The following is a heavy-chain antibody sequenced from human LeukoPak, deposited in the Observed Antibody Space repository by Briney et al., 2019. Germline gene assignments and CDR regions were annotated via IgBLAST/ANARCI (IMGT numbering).Heavy chain of an antibody. CDR1: GCSISRYY. CDR2: IYYSGGT. Sequence: PSETLSLTCPVSGCSISRYYWSWIRQPPGKGLEWVGDIYYSGGTNYSPSLKSRVTISVDTSKNQFSLKLSSATAADTAVYYCAREGDGYCSGGSCYIRGFDPWGQGTLVTVSS. J-gene: IGHJ5*02. CDR3: AREGDGYCSGGSCYIRGFDP. D-gene: IGHD2-15*01. V-gene: IGHV4-59*01.